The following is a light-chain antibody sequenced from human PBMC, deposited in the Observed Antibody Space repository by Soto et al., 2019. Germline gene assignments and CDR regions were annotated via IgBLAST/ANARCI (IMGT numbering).Light chain of an antibody. CDR3: QQYNSYEGT. Sequence: DIQMTQSPSTLSASVGDRVTITCRASQSISSWLAWYQQQPGKAPKLLIYKASSLESGVPSRFSGSGSGTEFTLTISSLQPDDFATYYCQQYNSYEGTFGGGTKVEIK. CDR2: KAS. J-gene: IGKJ4*01. CDR1: QSISSW. V-gene: IGKV1-5*03.